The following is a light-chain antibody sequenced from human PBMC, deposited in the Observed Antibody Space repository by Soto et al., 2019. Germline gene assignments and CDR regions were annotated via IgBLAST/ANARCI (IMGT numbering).Light chain of an antibody. CDR3: HQSSSTPLT. V-gene: IGKV1-39*01. CDR2: DAS. J-gene: IGKJ4*01. Sequence: DVQMTQSPSSLSASVGHSVTITCRASQSVFNHLSWFQQRPGKGPKLLIYDASSLHAGVASRFSGSGYGTDFTLTISTVQPEDFAIYYCHQSSSTPLTFGGGTRVELK. CDR1: QSVFNH.